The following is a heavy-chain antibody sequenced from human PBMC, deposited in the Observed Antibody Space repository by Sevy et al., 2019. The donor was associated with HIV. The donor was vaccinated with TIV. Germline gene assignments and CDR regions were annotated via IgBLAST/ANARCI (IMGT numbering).Heavy chain of an antibody. CDR2: IYYSGST. CDR3: ARASSGYYYFYYYGMDV. Sequence: SETLSLTCTVSGGSVSSGSYYWSWIRQPPGKGLEWIGYIYYSGSTNYNPSLKSRLTISVDTSKNQFSLKLSPVTAADTAVYYCARASSGYYYFYYYGMDVWGQGTTVTVSS. V-gene: IGHV4-61*01. D-gene: IGHD3-22*01. J-gene: IGHJ6*02. CDR1: GGSVSSGSYY.